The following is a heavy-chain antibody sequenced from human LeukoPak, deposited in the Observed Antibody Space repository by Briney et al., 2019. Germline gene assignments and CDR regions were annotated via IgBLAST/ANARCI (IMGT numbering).Heavy chain of an antibody. CDR1: GASIRGGTYY. V-gene: IGHV4-39*01. CDR3: ARRYDWNYVYFDY. D-gene: IGHD1-7*01. CDR2: ISYSGST. Sequence: PSETLSLTCAVSGASIRGGTYYWDWIRQPPGKGLEWIGSISYSGSTYYNPSLKSRVTISGDTSENQFSLKLRSVTAADTAVYYCARRYDWNYVYFDYWGQGTLVTVSS. J-gene: IGHJ4*02.